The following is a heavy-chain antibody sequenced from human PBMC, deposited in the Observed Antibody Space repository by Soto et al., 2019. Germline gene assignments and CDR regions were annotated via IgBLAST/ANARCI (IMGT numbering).Heavy chain of an antibody. CDR3: SRKVVGYSGYDFDY. J-gene: IGHJ4*02. CDR1: GYTFTSYG. V-gene: IGHV1-18*01. Sequence: ASVKVSCKASGYTFTSYGISWVRQAPGQGLEWMGWISAYNGNTNYAQKLQGRVTMTTDTSTSTAYMELRSLRSDDSAVYYCSRKVVGYSGYDFDYWGQGTLVTVSS. D-gene: IGHD5-12*01. CDR2: ISAYNGNT.